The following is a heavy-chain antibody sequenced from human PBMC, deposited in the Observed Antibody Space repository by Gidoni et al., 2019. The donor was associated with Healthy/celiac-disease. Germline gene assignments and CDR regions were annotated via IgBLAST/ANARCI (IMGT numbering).Heavy chain of an antibody. CDR2: ISSSSSYI. J-gene: IGHJ3*02. CDR3: ARVEVISDSQNAFDI. Sequence: EGQLVESGGGLVKPGGSLRLSCAASGFTFGSSSMNWVREAPGKGLEWVSSISSSSSYISYAASVKGRFTISRANAKNSLYLQMNSLRAEDTAVYYCARVEVISDSQNAFDIWGQGTMVTVSS. CDR1: GFTFGSSS. V-gene: IGHV3-21*01. D-gene: IGHD2-21*01.